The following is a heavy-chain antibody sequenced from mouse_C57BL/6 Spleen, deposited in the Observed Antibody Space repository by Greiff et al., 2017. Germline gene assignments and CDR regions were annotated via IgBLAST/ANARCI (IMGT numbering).Heavy chain of an antibody. CDR1: GYTFTSYW. J-gene: IGHJ4*01. CDR2: IYPGNSDT. D-gene: IGHD1-1*01. V-gene: IGHV1-5*01. Sequence: VQLQQSGTVLARPGASVKMSCKTSGYTFTSYWMHRVKQRPGQGLEWIGAIYPGNSDTSYNQKFKGKAKLTAVTSASTAYMELSSLTNEDSAVYYCTRVITTVVAPYAMDYWGQGTSVTVSS. CDR3: TRVITTVVAPYAMDY.